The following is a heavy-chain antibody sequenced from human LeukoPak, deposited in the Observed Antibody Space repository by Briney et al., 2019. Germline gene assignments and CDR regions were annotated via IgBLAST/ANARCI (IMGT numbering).Heavy chain of an antibody. J-gene: IGHJ6*02. CDR1: GFTVSRTY. CDR3: ARDVPPYSVSPWGLDV. V-gene: IGHV3-66*01. D-gene: IGHD5/OR15-5a*01. CDR2: IYRDGET. Sequence: PRGSLRLSCAVSGFTVSRTYISWLRQAPGKGLEWVSIIYRDGETHYADSVKGRFTISRDNSKNTVDLQMNSLRAEDSALYYCARDVPPYSVSPWGLDVWGQGTTVIVSS.